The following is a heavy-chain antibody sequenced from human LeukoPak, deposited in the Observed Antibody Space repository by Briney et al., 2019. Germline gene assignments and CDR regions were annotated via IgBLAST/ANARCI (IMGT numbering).Heavy chain of an antibody. CDR1: GGSLSGYY. D-gene: IGHD6-13*01. CDR3: ARGWYSSSWYFY. V-gene: IGHV4-34*01. Sequence: SETLSLTCAVYGGSLSGYYWSWIRQPPGKGLEWIGEINHSGSTNYNPSLKSRVTISVDTSKNQFSLKLSSVTAADTAVYYCARGWYSSSWYFYWGQGTLVTVSS. CDR2: INHSGST. J-gene: IGHJ4*02.